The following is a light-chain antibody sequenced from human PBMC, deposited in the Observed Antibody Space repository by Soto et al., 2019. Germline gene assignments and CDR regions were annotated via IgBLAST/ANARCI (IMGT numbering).Light chain of an antibody. CDR3: HQYNNKSPWT. CDR2: DAS. Sequence: DIQMTQSPSTLSASVGDRVTITYRASQSVNRWLAWYQQKPGMAPKLLIYDASNLETGVPLRFSGSGSGTEFTLTISSLQPDDFATYYCHQYNNKSPWTFGQGTKVEIK. V-gene: IGKV1-5*01. CDR1: QSVNRW. J-gene: IGKJ1*01.